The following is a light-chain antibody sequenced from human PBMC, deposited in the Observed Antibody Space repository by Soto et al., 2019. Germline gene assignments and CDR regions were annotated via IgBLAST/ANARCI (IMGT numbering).Light chain of an antibody. CDR2: GAS. CDR1: QSVSSN. Sequence: EMGMTKSQASLSVSPGERATLSCRASQSVSSNLAWYQQKPGQAPRLLIYGASSRATGIPDRFSGSGSGTDFTLTISRLEPEDFAVYYCQQYGSSPRTFGQGTKVDIK. J-gene: IGKJ1*01. CDR3: QQYGSSPRT. V-gene: IGKV3-20*01.